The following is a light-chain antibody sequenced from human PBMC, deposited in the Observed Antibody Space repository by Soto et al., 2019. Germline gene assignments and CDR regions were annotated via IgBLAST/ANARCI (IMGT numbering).Light chain of an antibody. V-gene: IGKV1-5*01. J-gene: IGKJ1*01. Sequence: IEGTQSRSSLSASVGEKVAITCVASQTISTWIAWYQQKPGKAPKLLVYDASTLQSGVASRFSGSGSGTEFTLIISGLQPDDSATYYCQQYTNTNNPWMFGQGTKVDI. CDR2: DAS. CDR1: QTISTW. CDR3: QQYTNTNNPWM.